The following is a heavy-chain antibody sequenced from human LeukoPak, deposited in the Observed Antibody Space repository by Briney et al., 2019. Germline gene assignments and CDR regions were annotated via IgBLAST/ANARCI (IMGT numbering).Heavy chain of an antibody. V-gene: IGHV1-2*02. D-gene: IGHD3-10*01. CDR3: ARGSIRGFDY. Sequence: ASVTVSCKASGGTFSSYAISWVRQAPGQGLEWVGWINPNSGGTKYEQKFQGRVTMTRDTSINTAYMELSRLRSDDTAVYFCARGSIRGFDYWGQGTLVTVSS. CDR1: GGTFSSYA. CDR2: INPNSGGT. J-gene: IGHJ4*02.